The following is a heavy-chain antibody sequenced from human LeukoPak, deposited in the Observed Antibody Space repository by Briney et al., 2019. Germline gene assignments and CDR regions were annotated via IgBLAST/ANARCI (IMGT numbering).Heavy chain of an antibody. CDR1: GFTFSSYS. Sequence: KPGGSLRLSCAASGFTFSSYSMNWVRQAPGKGLEWVSSISSSSSYIYYADSVKGRFTISRDNAKNSLYLQMNSLRAEDTAVYYCARDPGIPAAGELDYWGQGTLVTVSS. J-gene: IGHJ4*02. D-gene: IGHD6-13*01. V-gene: IGHV3-21*01. CDR3: ARDPGIPAAGELDY. CDR2: ISSSSSYI.